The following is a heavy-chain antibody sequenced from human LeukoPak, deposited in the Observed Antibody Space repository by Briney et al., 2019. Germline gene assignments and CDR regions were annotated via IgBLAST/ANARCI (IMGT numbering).Heavy chain of an antibody. Sequence: ASVKVSCKASGYTFTGYYMHWVRQAPGQGLEWMGWINPNSGGTNYAQKFQGRVTMTRDTSISTAYMELSRLRSDDTAVYYCARGRHSSGWYDDYWGQGTLVTVSS. V-gene: IGHV1-2*02. CDR3: ARGRHSSGWYDDY. CDR1: GYTFTGYY. D-gene: IGHD6-19*01. CDR2: INPNSGGT. J-gene: IGHJ4*02.